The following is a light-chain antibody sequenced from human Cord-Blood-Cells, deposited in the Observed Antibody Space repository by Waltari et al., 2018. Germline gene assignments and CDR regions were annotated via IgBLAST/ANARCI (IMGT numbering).Light chain of an antibody. J-gene: IGLJ2*01. CDR1: KLGDQS. CDR2: QDS. V-gene: IGLV3-1*01. Sequence: SYELTQPPSVSVSPGQTASITCSGAKLGDQSACWYQQKPGQSPVRVIYQDSKRPSGIPERFSGSNSGNTATLTISGTQAMDEADYYCQAWDSSTVVFGGGTKLTVL. CDR3: QAWDSSTVV.